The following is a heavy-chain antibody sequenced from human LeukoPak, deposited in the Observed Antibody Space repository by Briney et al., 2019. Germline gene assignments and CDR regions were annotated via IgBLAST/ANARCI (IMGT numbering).Heavy chain of an antibody. CDR3: ARAPTIFGVVIDGMDV. V-gene: IGHV4-31*03. D-gene: IGHD3-3*01. J-gene: IGHJ6*02. CDR2: IYYSGST. Sequence: SETLSLTCTVSGGSISSGGYYWSWLRQHPGKGLEWIGYIYYSGSTYYNPSLKSRVTISVDTSKNQFSLKLSSVTAADTAVYYCARAPTIFGVVIDGMDVWGQGTTVTVSS. CDR1: GGSISSGGYY.